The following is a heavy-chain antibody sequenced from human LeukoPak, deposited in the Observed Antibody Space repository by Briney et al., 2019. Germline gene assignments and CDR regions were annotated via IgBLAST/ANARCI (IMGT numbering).Heavy chain of an antibody. J-gene: IGHJ5*02. CDR1: GFTFSGYA. CDR3: ARQPGAGWFDP. CDR2: ISAAGII. V-gene: IGHV3-23*01. Sequence: GGSLRLSCAASGFTFSGYAMSWVRQAPGKGLEWVSGISAAGIINYMDSVKGRFTISRDNSKNTLYLQMTSLRAEDTAMYYCARQPGAGWFDPWGQGTLVTVSS. D-gene: IGHD1-1*01.